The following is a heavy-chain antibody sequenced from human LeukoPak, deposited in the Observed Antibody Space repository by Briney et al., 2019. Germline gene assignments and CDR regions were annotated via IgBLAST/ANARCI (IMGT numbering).Heavy chain of an antibody. CDR2: CHYSGNT. CDR1: GGSINSNY. CDR3: ARSASSTSRSAFDI. J-gene: IGHJ3*02. Sequence: PSETLSLTCAISGGSINSNYWSWIRQPPGKGLEWIGYCHYSGNTNYNPSLKSRATISVDMSKNQFSLTLNSVTAADTAVYYCARSASSTSRSAFDIWGQGTRVTASS. V-gene: IGHV4-59*13.